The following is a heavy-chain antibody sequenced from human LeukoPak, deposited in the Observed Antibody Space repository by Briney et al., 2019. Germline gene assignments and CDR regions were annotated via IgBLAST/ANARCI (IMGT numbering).Heavy chain of an antibody. D-gene: IGHD6-13*01. CDR2: INSDGSST. CDR1: GFTFSSYW. V-gene: IGHV3-74*01. CDR3: ARVGSSWLSYYYYMDV. J-gene: IGHJ6*03. Sequence: GGSLRLSCAASGFTFSSYWMHWVRQAPGKGLVWVSRINSDGSSTSYADSVKGRFTISRDNAKNTLYLQMNSLRAEDTAVYYCARVGSSWLSYYYYMDVWGKGTTVTVSS.